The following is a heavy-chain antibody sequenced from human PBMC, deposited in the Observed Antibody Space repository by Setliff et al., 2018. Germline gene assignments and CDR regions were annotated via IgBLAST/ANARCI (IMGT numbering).Heavy chain of an antibody. CDR1: GGSISSGSYY. J-gene: IGHJ3*02. V-gene: IGHV4-61*02. D-gene: IGHD6-6*01. CDR3: ARVSIAARPWRPFNWGGNDAFDI. Sequence: SETLSLTCTVSGGSISSGSYYWSWIRQPAGKGLEWIGRIFTSGSTNYNPSLKSRVTISVDTSKNQFSLKLSSVTAADTAVYYCARVSIAARPWRPFNWGGNDAFDIWGQGTMVTVS. CDR2: IFTSGST.